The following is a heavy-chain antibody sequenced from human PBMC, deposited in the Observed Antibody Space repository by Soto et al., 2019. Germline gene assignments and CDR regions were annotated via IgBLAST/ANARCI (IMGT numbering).Heavy chain of an antibody. CDR1: GFTVSSNY. D-gene: IGHD3-22*01. V-gene: IGHV3-53*01. J-gene: IGHJ4*02. CDR2: IYSGGST. CDR3: ESRGYYGYDDY. Sequence: GGSLRLSCAASGFTVSSNYMSWVRQAPGKGLEWVSVIYSGGSTYYADSVKGRFTISRDNSKNTLYLQMNSLRAEDTAVYYCESRGYYGYDDYWGQGTLVTVSS.